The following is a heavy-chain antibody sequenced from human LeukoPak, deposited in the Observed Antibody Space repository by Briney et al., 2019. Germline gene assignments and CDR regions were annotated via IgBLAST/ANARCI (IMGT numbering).Heavy chain of an antibody. CDR2: ISYDGSNK. CDR1: GFTFSSYA. V-gene: IGHV3-30-3*01. D-gene: IGHD3-9*01. J-gene: IGHJ3*02. CDR3: ARGGIYDILTGYDDAFDI. Sequence: PGGSLRLSCAASGFTFSSYAMHWVRQAPGKGLEWVAVISYDGSNKYYADSVKGRFTISRDNSKNTLYLQMNSLRAEDTAVYYCARGGIYDILTGYDDAFDIWGQGTMVTVSS.